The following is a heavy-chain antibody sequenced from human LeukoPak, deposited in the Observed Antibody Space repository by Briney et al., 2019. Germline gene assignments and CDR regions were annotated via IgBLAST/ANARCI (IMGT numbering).Heavy chain of an antibody. J-gene: IGHJ4*02. D-gene: IGHD3-10*01. CDR2: ISYDGSNK. Sequence: GGSLRLSCAASGFTFSSYAMHWVRQAPGKGLEWVAVISYDGSNKYYADSVKGRFTISRDNSKNTLYLQMNSLRAEDAAVYYCARNLMDLSYYYGSGSYSSFDYWGQGTLVTVSS. V-gene: IGHV3-30*04. CDR3: ARNLMDLSYYYGSGSYSSFDY. CDR1: GFTFSSYA.